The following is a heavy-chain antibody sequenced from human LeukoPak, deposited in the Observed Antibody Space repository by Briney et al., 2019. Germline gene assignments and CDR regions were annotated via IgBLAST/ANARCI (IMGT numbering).Heavy chain of an antibody. D-gene: IGHD6-13*01. CDR1: GYTFTSYD. J-gene: IGHJ3*02. CDR2: VNPNSGNT. CDR3: ARAAGPDAFDI. Sequence: ASVEVSCKASGYTFTSYDINWVRQATGQGLEWMGWVNPNSGNTGYAQKFQGRVTMTRNTSISTAYMELSSLRSEDTAVYYCARAAGPDAFDIWGQGTMVTVSS. V-gene: IGHV1-8*01.